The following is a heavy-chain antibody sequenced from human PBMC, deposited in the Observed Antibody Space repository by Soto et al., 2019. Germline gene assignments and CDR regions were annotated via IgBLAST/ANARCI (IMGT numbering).Heavy chain of an antibody. CDR2: ISGSGGST. D-gene: IGHD2-2*02. J-gene: IGHJ5*02. V-gene: IGHV3-23*01. Sequence: ELQLLESGGGLVQPGGSLRLSCVASGFTFSSYAMSWVRQAPGKGLEWVSTISGSGGSTYYADPVKGRFTISRDNSKNTLYLQMNSLRAEDTAVYYCAKDRGSGSTSWYNGWFDPWGQGTLVTVSS. CDR1: GFTFSSYA. CDR3: AKDRGSGSTSWYNGWFDP.